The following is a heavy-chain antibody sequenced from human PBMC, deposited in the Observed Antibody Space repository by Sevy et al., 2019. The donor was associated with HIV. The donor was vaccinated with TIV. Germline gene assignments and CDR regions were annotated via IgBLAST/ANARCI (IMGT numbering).Heavy chain of an antibody. V-gene: IGHV3-30*02. D-gene: IGHD3-10*01. Sequence: GGSLRLSCAASGFTFSSYGMHWVRQAPGKGLEWVAFIRYDGSNKYYADSVKGRFTISRDNSKNTLYLQMNSLRAEDTAVYYCANTGDYYYGMDVWGQGTTVTVSS. CDR1: GFTFSSYG. J-gene: IGHJ6*02. CDR3: ANTGDYYYGMDV. CDR2: IRYDGSNK.